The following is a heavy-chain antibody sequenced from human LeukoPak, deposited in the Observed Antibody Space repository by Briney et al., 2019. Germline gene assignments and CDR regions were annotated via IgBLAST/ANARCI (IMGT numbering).Heavy chain of an antibody. J-gene: IGHJ4*02. V-gene: IGHV3-30*02. CDR3: AKDYCSAAAGTGDLDY. CDR1: GFTFSSYG. CDR2: IRYDGSNK. Sequence: PGGSLRLSCAASGFTFSSYGMHWVRQAPGKGLEWVAFIRYDGSNKYYADSVKGRFTISRDNSKNTLYLQMNSLRAEDTAVYYCAKDYCSAAAGTGDLDYWGQGTLVTVSS. D-gene: IGHD6-13*01.